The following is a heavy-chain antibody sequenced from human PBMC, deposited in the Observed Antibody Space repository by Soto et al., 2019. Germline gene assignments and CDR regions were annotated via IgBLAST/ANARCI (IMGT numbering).Heavy chain of an antibody. V-gene: IGHV4-31*03. D-gene: IGHD2-15*01. CDR3: ARDRYCSGGSCYPRYAFDI. CDR2: LYYSGST. Sequence: QVQLQESGPGLVKPSQTLSLTCTVSGGSISSGGYYWSWIRQHPGKGLEWIGYLYYSGSTYYNPSLKSRVTISVDTSKNQFSLKLSSVTAADTAVYYCARDRYCSGGSCYPRYAFDIWGQGTMVTVSS. J-gene: IGHJ3*02. CDR1: GGSISSGGYY.